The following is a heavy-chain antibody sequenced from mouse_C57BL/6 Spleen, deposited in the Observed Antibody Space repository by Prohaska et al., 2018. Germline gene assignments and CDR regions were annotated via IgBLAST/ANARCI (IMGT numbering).Heavy chain of an antibody. CDR2: INSYGSAI. Sequence: EVQLLETGGGLVQPGGSRGLSCEGSWFTFSGFWMSWVRQTPGKTLEWIGDINSYGSAINYAPSIKDRFTIFRDNDKSTLYLQMSNVRSEDTATYFCMRYGNYWYFDVWGTGTTVTVSS. V-gene: IGHV11-2*01. CDR3: MRYGNYWYFDV. J-gene: IGHJ1*03. D-gene: IGHD2-1*01. CDR1: WFTFSGFW.